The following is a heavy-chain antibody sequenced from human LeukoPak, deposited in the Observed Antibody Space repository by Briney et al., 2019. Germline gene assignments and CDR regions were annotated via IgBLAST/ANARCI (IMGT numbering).Heavy chain of an antibody. CDR2: INPNSGGT. CDR3: ARQSSANDYAFDY. D-gene: IGHD5-12*01. V-gene: IGHV1-2*02. CDR1: GYXFTGYY. Sequence: ASVKVSCKASGYXFTGYYMHWVRQAPGQGLEWMGWINPNSGGTNYAQNFQGRVTMTRDTSISTAYMELSSLKSDDTAVYYCARQSSANDYAFDYRGQGTLVTVSS. J-gene: IGHJ4*02.